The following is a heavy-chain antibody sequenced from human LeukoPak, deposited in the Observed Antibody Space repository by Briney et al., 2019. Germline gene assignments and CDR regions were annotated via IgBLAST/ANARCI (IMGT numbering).Heavy chain of an antibody. V-gene: IGHV3-33*01. CDR3: ARGLPLLDY. CDR1: GFTFSSYG. D-gene: IGHD4-11*01. Sequence: AGGSLRLSCAASGFTFSSYGVHWVRQAPGKGLEWVAVIWYDGSNKYCADSVKGRFTISRDNSKNTLYLQMNSLRAEDTAVYYCARGLPLLDYWGQGTLVTVSS. CDR2: IWYDGSNK. J-gene: IGHJ4*02.